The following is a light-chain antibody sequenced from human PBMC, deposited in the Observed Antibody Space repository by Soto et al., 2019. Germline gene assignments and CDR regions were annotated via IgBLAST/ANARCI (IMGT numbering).Light chain of an antibody. Sequence: QSALTQPASVSGSPGQSITISCTGTSSDVGGYKYVSWYQQHPGKAPKLMIYEVSNRPSGVSNRFSGSKSGNTASLTISGLQAEDEADYYCSSYASTSPHVVFGGRTKLTVL. J-gene: IGLJ2*01. CDR2: EVS. V-gene: IGLV2-14*01. CDR3: SSYASTSPHVV. CDR1: SSDVGGYKY.